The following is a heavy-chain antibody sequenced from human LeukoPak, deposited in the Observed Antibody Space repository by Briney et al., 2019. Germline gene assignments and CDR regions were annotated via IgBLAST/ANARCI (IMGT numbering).Heavy chain of an antibody. Sequence: SETLSLTCTVSGGSISSYYWSWIRQPPGKGLEWIGYIYYSGSTNYNPSLKSRVTISVDTSKNQFSLKLSSVTAADTAVYYCAGDRDGYKPYYFDYWGQGTLVTVSS. CDR2: IYYSGST. V-gene: IGHV4-59*01. D-gene: IGHD5-24*01. CDR3: AGDRDGYKPYYFDY. CDR1: GGSISSYY. J-gene: IGHJ4*02.